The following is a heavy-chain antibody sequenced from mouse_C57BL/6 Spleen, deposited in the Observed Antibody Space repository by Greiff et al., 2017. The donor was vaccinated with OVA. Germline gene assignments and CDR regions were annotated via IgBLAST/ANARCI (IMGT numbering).Heavy chain of an antibody. Sequence: VQLQQPGAELVKPGASVKVSCKASGYTFTSYWMHWVKQRPGQGLEWIGRIHPSDSDTNYNQKFKGKATLTVDKSSSTAYMQLSSLTSEDSAVYYCAPLYYYGSSGFAYWGQGTLVTVSA. CDR1: GYTFTSYW. J-gene: IGHJ3*01. V-gene: IGHV1-74*01. D-gene: IGHD1-1*01. CDR3: APLYYYGSSGFAY. CDR2: IHPSDSDT.